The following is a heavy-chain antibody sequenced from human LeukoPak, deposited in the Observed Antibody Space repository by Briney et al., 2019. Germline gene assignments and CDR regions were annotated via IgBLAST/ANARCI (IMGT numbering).Heavy chain of an antibody. CDR2: IFHSGST. CDR3: ANGGRLHGELFFNS. V-gene: IGHV4-31*03. CDR1: GGSMSSGDYY. J-gene: IGHJ4*02. Sequence: SETLTLTCTVSGGSMSSGDYYWSWIRQHPGKGLEWIGYIFHSGSTYYNPSLKSRVTMSVDTSKNQFSLKLNSVTAADTAVYYCANGGRLHGELFFNSWGQGKLVTVSS. D-gene: IGHD3-10*01.